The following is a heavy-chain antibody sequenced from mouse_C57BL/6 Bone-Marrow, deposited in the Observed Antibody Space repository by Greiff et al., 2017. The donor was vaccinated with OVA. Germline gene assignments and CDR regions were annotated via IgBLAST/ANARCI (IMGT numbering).Heavy chain of an antibody. CDR3: ARGDAPPFDY. CDR1: GYTFTSYW. D-gene: IGHD3-3*01. Sequence: VKLQQPGAELVKPGASVKLSCKASGYTFTSYWMQWVKQRPGQGLEWIGEIDPSDSYTNYNQKFKGKATLTVDTSSSTAYMQLSSLTSEDSAVYYCARGDAPPFDYWGQGTTLTVSS. V-gene: IGHV1-50*01. J-gene: IGHJ2*01. CDR2: IDPSDSYT.